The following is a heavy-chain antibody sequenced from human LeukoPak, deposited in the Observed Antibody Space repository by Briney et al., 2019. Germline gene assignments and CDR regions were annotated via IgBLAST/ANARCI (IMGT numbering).Heavy chain of an antibody. CDR1: GFTFNSYS. Sequence: GGSLRLSCAASGFTFNSYSMNWVRQAPGEGLEWVSSISSSSSYIYYADSVKGRFTISRDNAKNSLYLQMNSLRAEDTAVYYCARVYGDYGIYYYYYYGMDVWGKGTTVTVSS. V-gene: IGHV3-21*01. J-gene: IGHJ6*04. D-gene: IGHD4-17*01. CDR2: ISSSSSYI. CDR3: ARVYGDYGIYYYYYYGMDV.